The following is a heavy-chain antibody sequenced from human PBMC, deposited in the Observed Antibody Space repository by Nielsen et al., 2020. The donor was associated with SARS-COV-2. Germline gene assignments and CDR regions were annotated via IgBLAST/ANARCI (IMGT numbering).Heavy chain of an antibody. CDR2: ISYDGSVQ. CDR1: GFTISRYG. J-gene: IGHJ4*02. Sequence: GGSLRLSCEASGFTISRYGMHWVRQAPGQGLEWVTFISYDGSVQYYADSVKGRFTISTDISKNTLYLQMNSLRAEDTAVYYCTKGAQLGDYWGQGTLVTVSS. CDR3: TKGAQLGDY. D-gene: IGHD6-13*01. V-gene: IGHV3-30*18.